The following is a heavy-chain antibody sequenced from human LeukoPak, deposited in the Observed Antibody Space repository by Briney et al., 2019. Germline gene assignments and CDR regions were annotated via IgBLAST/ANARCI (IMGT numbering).Heavy chain of an antibody. V-gene: IGHV3-48*03. Sequence: GGSLRLSCAASGFTSSSYEMNWVRQAPGKGLEWVSYISSSGSTIYYADSVKGRFTISRDNAKNSLYLQMNSLRAEDTAVYYRARDTITMGRGGRSFDYWVQGTLLSVP. J-gene: IGHJ4*02. CDR3: ARDTITMGRGGRSFDY. CDR2: ISSSGSTI. CDR1: GFTSSSYE. D-gene: IGHD3-10*01.